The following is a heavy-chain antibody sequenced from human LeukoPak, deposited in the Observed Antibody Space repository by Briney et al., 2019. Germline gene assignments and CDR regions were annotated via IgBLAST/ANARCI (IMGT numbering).Heavy chain of an antibody. CDR3: ARDFWSALLFDP. J-gene: IGHJ5*02. V-gene: IGHV3-21*01. D-gene: IGHD3-3*01. CDR2: ISSSSSYI. CDR1: GFTFSSYS. Sequence: GGSLRLSCAASGFTFSSYSMNGVRQAPGKGLEWVSSISSSSSYIYYADSVKGRFTISRDNAKNSLYLQMNSLRAEDTAVYYCARDFWSALLFDPWGQGTLVTVSS.